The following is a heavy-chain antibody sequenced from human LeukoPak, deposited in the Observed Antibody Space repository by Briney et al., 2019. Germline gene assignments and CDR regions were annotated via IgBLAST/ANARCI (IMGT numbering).Heavy chain of an antibody. CDR1: GFTFSTYS. Sequence: GGSLRLSCAASGFTFSTYSMNWVRQAPGKGLEWVSSISSSSGYIYYADSVKGRFTISRDNAKNSLYLQMNSLRAEDTAVYYCAGGSLLWGAFDIWGQGTMVTVSS. D-gene: IGHD2-2*01. CDR2: ISSSSGYI. CDR3: AGGSLLWGAFDI. V-gene: IGHV3-21*01. J-gene: IGHJ3*02.